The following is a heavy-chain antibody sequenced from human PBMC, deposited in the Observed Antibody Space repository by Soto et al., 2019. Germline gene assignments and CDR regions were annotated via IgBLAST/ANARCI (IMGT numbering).Heavy chain of an antibody. Sequence: QVPLVQSGAEVKKPGASVKVSCKASGYTFTRSGISWVRQAPGQGPEWMGWISSYNGDTNYAQTFQGRVTMTTDTSTRTAYMELRSLRSDDTAVYYCAREGVAPYYYYGMDVWGQGTPVTVSS. CDR1: GYTFTRSG. CDR3: AREGVAPYYYYGMDV. D-gene: IGHD5-12*01. CDR2: ISSYNGDT. V-gene: IGHV1-18*01. J-gene: IGHJ6*02.